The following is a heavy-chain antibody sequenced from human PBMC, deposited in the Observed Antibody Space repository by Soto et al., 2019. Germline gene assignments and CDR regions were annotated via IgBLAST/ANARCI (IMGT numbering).Heavy chain of an antibody. J-gene: IGHJ4*02. Sequence: QVQLVESGGGVVQPGRSLRLSCAASGFTFSSYGMHWVRQAPGKGLEWVAVISYDGSNKYYADSVKGRFTISRDNSKNTLYLQMNSLRAEDTAVYYCAKEGYSYGPPAYWGQGTLVTVSS. V-gene: IGHV3-30*18. CDR1: GFTFSSYG. CDR3: AKEGYSYGPPAY. CDR2: ISYDGSNK. D-gene: IGHD5-18*01.